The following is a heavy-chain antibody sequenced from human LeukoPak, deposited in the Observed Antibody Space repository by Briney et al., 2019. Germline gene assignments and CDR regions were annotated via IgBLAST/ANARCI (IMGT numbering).Heavy chain of an antibody. CDR1: GYIFTSNS. CDR2: IRTFNGYT. CDR3: ARGEFYYDL. V-gene: IGHV1-18*04. D-gene: IGHD3-16*01. Sequence: ASVRVSCKPSGYIFTSNSITWVRQASGQQLEWMGWIRTFNGYTKYAQNLQGRNTMTRDTSTRTVYLEMRNLRSDDTAVYFGARGEFYYDLWGQGTLVTVSS. J-gene: IGHJ4*02.